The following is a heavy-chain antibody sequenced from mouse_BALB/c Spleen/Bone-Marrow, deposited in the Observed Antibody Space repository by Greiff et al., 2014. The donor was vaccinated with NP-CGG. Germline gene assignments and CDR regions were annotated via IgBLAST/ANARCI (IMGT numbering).Heavy chain of an antibody. Sequence: VQLQQSGPELVKPGASVKISCKASGYTCTDYNMHWVKQSHGKSLEWIGYIYPYNGGTVYKQKFKSKATLTVDNSSSTANMELRSLTSEDSAVYYCARGAAYGYYLGLAYWGQGTLVTVSA. D-gene: IGHD2-3*01. CDR3: ARGAAYGYYLGLAY. CDR1: GYTCTDYN. V-gene: IGHV1S29*02. CDR2: IYPYNGGT. J-gene: IGHJ3*01.